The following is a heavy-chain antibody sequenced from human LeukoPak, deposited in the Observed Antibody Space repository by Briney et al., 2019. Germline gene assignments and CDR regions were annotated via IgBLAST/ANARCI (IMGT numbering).Heavy chain of an antibody. V-gene: IGHV3-48*01. CDR1: GFTFSSYS. CDR2: ISSSRTTI. Sequence: GGSLRLSCAASGFTFSSYSMNWVRQAPGKGLEWVSYISSSRTTIYYGDSVKGRFTISRDNAKRSLYLQMNSLRAEDTAVYYCASNRRGYSYGRGTDVWGKGTTVTVSS. D-gene: IGHD5-18*01. CDR3: ASNRRGYSYGRGTDV. J-gene: IGHJ6*04.